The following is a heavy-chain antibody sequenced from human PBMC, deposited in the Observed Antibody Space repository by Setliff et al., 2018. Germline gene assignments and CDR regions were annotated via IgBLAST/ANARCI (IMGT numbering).Heavy chain of an antibody. J-gene: IGHJ4*02. CDR2: TWHDGSNE. CDR1: GFTLSNYG. V-gene: IGHV3-33*01. D-gene: IGHD6-19*01. Sequence: GGSLRLSCAGSGFTLSNYGMHWVRQAPGKGLEWVAVTWHDGSNEYYGDSVKGRFTISRANSKNTLYLQMNNLRVEDTARYYCVSHNPARRSPAGTALDSWGQGTLVTVSS. CDR3: VSHNPARRSPAGTALDS.